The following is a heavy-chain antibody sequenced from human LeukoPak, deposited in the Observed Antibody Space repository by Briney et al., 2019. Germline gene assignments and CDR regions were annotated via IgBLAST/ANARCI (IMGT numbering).Heavy chain of an antibody. Sequence: RPSETLSLTCAVYGGSFSGYYWSWIRQPPGKGLEWIGEINHSGSTNYNPSLKSRVTISVDTSKNQFSLRLSSVTAADTAVYYCARARHYYYYMDVWGKGTTVTVSS. CDR2: INHSGST. CDR3: ARARHYYYYMDV. V-gene: IGHV4-34*01. CDR1: GGSFSGYY. D-gene: IGHD6-6*01. J-gene: IGHJ6*03.